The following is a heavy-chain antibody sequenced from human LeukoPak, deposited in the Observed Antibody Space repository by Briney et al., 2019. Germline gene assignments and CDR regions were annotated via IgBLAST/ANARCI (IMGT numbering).Heavy chain of an antibody. CDR2: ISYDGSDK. Sequence: PGRSLRLSCAASGFTFSSYNMHWVRQAPGKGLEWVAIISYDGSDKCYADSVKGRFTISGDNYKNTLYLQMNSLRAEDTAVYYCAKDRSSSWTFDNWGQGTLVTVSS. J-gene: IGHJ4*02. D-gene: IGHD6-13*01. CDR1: GFTFSSYN. CDR3: AKDRSSSWTFDN. V-gene: IGHV3-30*18.